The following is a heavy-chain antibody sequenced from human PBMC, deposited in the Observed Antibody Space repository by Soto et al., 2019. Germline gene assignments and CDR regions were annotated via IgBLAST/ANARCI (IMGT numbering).Heavy chain of an antibody. CDR1: GFTFGNYC. V-gene: IGHV3-23*01. J-gene: IGHJ4*02. CDR3: AKVAKYGVVIEYFDS. CDR2: ISSSSRRT. Sequence: GSLILSWETSGFTFGNYCMGLVRQAPGKGLYWVSGISSSSRRTYYADSVRGRFTISRDNSKNTLYLQMDTLRADDTAVYYCAKVAKYGVVIEYFDSWGQGSLVTVSS. D-gene: IGHD3-3*01.